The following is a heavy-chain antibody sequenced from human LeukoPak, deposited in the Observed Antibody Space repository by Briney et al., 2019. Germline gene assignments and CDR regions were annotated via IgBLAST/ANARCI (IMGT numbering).Heavy chain of an antibody. V-gene: IGHV4-61*02. CDR2: IHASGTT. CDR3: ARDFDSPLAFDI. Sequence: SSQTLSLTCTVSGGSIGSTTYYWSWIRQPAGKGLEWIGRIHASGTTNYNPSLKSRITISVDTSKNQFSLKLSSVTAADTAVYYCARDFDSPLAFDIWGQGTMVTVSS. D-gene: IGHD3-9*01. CDR1: GGSIGSTTYY. J-gene: IGHJ3*02.